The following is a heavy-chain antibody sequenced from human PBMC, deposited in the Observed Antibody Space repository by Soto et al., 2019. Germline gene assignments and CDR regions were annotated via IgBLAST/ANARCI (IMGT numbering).Heavy chain of an antibody. J-gene: IGHJ4*02. D-gene: IGHD1-26*01. Sequence: GASLKVSCKGSGYSFTSFWISWVRQIPGKYLEWMGRIDPIDSYTNYSPSFQGHVTISADKSISTAYLQWRSLKASDAVMYGRAGPTRCELHGSDYQSQCSLLTVSP. CDR2: IDPIDSYT. V-gene: IGHV5-10-1*01. CDR1: GYSFTSFW. CDR3: AGPTRCELHGSDY.